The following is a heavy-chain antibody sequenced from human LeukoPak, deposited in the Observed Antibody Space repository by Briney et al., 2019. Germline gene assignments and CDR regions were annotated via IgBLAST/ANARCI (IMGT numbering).Heavy chain of an antibody. V-gene: IGHV3-30*02. J-gene: IGHJ3*02. D-gene: IGHD1-26*01. Sequence: PGGSLRLSCTASGFTFSSYAMHWVRQAPGKGLEWVAVIWYGGSNKYYADSVKGRFTISRDNSRNTLYLQMNSLRAEDTAVYYCAKDGGRAPYAFDIWGQGTMVTVSS. CDR3: AKDGGRAPYAFDI. CDR1: GFTFSSYA. CDR2: IWYGGSNK.